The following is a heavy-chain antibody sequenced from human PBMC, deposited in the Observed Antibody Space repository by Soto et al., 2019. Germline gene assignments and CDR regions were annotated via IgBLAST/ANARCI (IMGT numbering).Heavy chain of an antibody. V-gene: IGHV3-7*03. CDR2: IKQDGSEK. CDR3: ARGPSGYCSSTSCYSDYYYYGMDV. J-gene: IGHJ6*02. D-gene: IGHD2-2*03. CDR1: GFTFSSYW. Sequence: GGSLRLSCAASGFTFSSYWMSWVRQAPGKGLEWVANIKQDGSEKYYVDSVKGRFTISRDNAKNSLYLQMNSLRAEDTAVYYCARGPSGYCSSTSCYSDYYYYGMDVWGQGTTVTVSS.